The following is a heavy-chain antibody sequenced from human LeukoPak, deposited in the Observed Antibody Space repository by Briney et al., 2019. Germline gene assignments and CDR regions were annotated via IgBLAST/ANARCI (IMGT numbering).Heavy chain of an antibody. CDR3: ATVDSSGYHSHYFDY. CDR1: GYTFTDYY. J-gene: IGHJ4*02. CDR2: FDPEDGET. Sequence: ASVKVSCKASGYTFTDYYVHWVRQAPGKGLEWMGGFDPEDGETIYAQKFQGRVTMTEDTSTDTAYMELSSLGSEDTAVYYCATVDSSGYHSHYFDYWGQGTLVTVSS. D-gene: IGHD3-22*01. V-gene: IGHV1-24*01.